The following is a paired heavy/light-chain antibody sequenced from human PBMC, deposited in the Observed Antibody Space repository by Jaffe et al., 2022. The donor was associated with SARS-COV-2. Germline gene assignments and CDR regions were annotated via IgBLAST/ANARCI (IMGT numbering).Light chain of an antibody. V-gene: IGKV3-20*01. CDR3: QQYNSSPPK. J-gene: IGKJ1*01. CDR1: QSVNNY. CDR2: GAS. Sequence: EIVLTQSPGTLSLSPGERATLSCRASQSVNNYLAWYQQKRGQAPRLLIYGASSRAAGIPDRFSGSGSGTDFTLTISRLEPEDFALYYCQQYNSSPPKFGQGTKVEIK.
Heavy chain of an antibody. V-gene: IGHV3-23*01. CDR2: ISGSGGST. Sequence: EVQLLESGGGLVQPGGSLTVSCAASGFTFSSYAMSWVRQAPGQGLEWVSSISGSGGSTYYADSVKGRFTISRDNSKNTLYLQMKSLRGEDTAIYYCAKDRENYYEAPRFDPWGQGTLVTVSS. CDR3: AKDRENYYEAPRFDP. D-gene: IGHD3-22*01. CDR1: GFTFSSYA. J-gene: IGHJ5*02.